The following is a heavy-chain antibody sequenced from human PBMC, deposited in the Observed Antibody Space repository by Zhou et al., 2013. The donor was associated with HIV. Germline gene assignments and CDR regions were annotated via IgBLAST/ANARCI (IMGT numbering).Heavy chain of an antibody. CDR1: GYTFTNFG. CDR2: FSTYNGET. V-gene: IGHV1-18*01. Sequence: QVQLVQSGAEVKKPGASVKVSCKASGYTFTNFGISWVRHTPGQGLQWMGWFSTYNGETSYAQSLQGRVTMTADTSTNTAYMELRSLISDDTAVYYCARDPGLEGRIDYWAREPWSPSPQ. J-gene: IGHJ4*02. CDR3: ARDPGLEGRIDY.